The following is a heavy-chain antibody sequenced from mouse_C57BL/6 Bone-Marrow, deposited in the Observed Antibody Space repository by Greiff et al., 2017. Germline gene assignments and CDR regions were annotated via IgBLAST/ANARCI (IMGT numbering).Heavy chain of an antibody. Sequence: EVQRVESEGGLVQPGSSLKLSCTASGFTFSDYYMAWVRQVPEKGLEWVANINYDGSSTYYLDSLKSRFIISRDNAKNILYLQMSNLKSEDTATYYCARDPFYYDYWGQGTLVTVSA. J-gene: IGHJ3*01. CDR3: ARDPFYYDY. V-gene: IGHV5-16*01. CDR2: INYDGSST. D-gene: IGHD2-4*01. CDR1: GFTFSDYY.